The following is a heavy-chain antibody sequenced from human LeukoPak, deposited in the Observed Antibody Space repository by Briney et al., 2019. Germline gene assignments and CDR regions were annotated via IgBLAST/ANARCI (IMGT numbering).Heavy chain of an antibody. D-gene: IGHD3-3*01. CDR2: MNPSSGST. CDR3: ARENTYYDFWSGYSYYYYYMDV. J-gene: IGHJ6*03. V-gene: IGHV1-8*02. CDR1: GYTFISYD. Sequence: ASVKVSCKASGYTFISYDINWVRQATGQGLEWMGWMNPSSGSTGNAQKFQGRVTMTRDTSTSTVYMELSSLRSEDTAVYYCARENTYYDFWSGYSYYYYYMDVWGKGTTVTVSS.